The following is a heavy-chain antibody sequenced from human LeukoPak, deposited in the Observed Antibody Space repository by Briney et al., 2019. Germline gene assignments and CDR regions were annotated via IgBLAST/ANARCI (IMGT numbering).Heavy chain of an antibody. CDR1: GFPFSSYG. Sequence: GGSLRLSCAASGFPFSSYGMHWVRQAPGKGLEWVARLVYDERNDYANSVKGRFTISRDNSKNTLYLQMDNLRVDDTAVYYCARDLSAAYDFWGQGVLVTVSS. V-gene: IGHV3-33*01. J-gene: IGHJ4*02. D-gene: IGHD2-21*01. CDR3: ARDLSAAYDF. CDR2: LVYDERN.